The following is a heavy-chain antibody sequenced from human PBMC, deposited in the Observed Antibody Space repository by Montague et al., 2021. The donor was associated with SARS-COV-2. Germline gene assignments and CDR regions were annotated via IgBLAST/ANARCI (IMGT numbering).Heavy chain of an antibody. CDR1: GGFISSYY. CDR3: ARLEAGDCSGGSCYSSWFDP. Sequence: SETLSLTCTVSGGFISSYYWSWIRQPPGKGLEWIGYIYYSGSTSYNPSLKSRVTISVDTSKNQFSLKLSSVTAADTAVYYCARLEAGDCSGGSCYSSWFDPWGQGTLVTVSS. V-gene: IGHV4-59*08. CDR2: IYYSGST. D-gene: IGHD2-15*01. J-gene: IGHJ5*02.